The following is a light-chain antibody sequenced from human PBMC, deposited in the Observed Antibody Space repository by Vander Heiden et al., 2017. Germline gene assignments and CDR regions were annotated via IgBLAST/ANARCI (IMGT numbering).Light chain of an antibody. J-gene: IGKJ5*01. V-gene: IGKV3-11*01. CDR3: QQRSNWPPIT. CDR2: DAS. Sequence: ELLLTPSPATLSLSPGESATLSCRASQSVSSYLAWYQQKPGQAPRLLIYDASNRATGIPARFSGSGSGTDFTLTISSLEPEDFAVYYCQQRSNWPPITFGQGTRLEIK. CDR1: QSVSSY.